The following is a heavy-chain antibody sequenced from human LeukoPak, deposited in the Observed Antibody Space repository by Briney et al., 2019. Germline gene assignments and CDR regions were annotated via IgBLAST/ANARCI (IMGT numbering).Heavy chain of an antibody. J-gene: IGHJ4*02. V-gene: IGHV3-23*01. CDR3: AKTFRPFDY. CDR2: ISGSGGST. CDR1: GFTFSNYG. Sequence: GGSLRLSCAASGFTFSNYGMSWVRQAPGKGLEWVSHISGSGGSTYYADSVKGRFTISRDNSKNTLYLQMNSLRAEDTAVYYCAKTFRPFDYWGQGTLVTVSS.